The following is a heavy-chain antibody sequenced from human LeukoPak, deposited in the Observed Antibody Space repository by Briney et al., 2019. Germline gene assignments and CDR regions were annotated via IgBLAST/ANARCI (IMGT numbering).Heavy chain of an antibody. CDR3: GRDQGYCTSASCRGDAFDV. V-gene: IGHV3-7*01. CDR1: GFTFSNYW. Sequence: GGSLRLSCAASGFTFSNYWMSWVRQAPGKGLEWVAKINQDGSEKYYADSVKGRFTISRDNAKNSLPLQMNSLSAEDTAVYYGGRDQGYCTSASCRGDAFDVWGQGSMISVSS. CDR2: INQDGSEK. J-gene: IGHJ3*01. D-gene: IGHD2-2*01.